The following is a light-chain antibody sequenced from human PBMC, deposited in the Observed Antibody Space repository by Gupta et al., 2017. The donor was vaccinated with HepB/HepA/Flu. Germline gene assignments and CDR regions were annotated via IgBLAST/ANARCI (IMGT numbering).Light chain of an antibody. CDR3: QQNCSNPFT. Sequence: IQMPPSPSSLSASVGARVTITCRARQSISFYFNWYQQKPGKAPNLLSYTASTLQDVVPSRFGGSGSGTEFTLTISSLQPEDVATYYWQQNCSNPFTFGQGTKLEIK. CDR2: TAS. V-gene: IGKV1-39*01. CDR1: QSISFY. J-gene: IGKJ2*01.